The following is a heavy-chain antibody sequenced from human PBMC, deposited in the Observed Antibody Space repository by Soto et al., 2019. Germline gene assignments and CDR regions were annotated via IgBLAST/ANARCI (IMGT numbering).Heavy chain of an antibody. CDR1: GGSISSSSYY. V-gene: IGHV4-39*01. D-gene: IGHD1-20*01. CDR3: ARHARVATLITWYFDL. J-gene: IGHJ2*01. Sequence: QLQLQESGPGPVKPSETLSLTCNVSGGSISSSSYYWGWIRQPPGKGLEWIGSIYYNGNTYYNPSLKSRVTISEDTSKKQLSLKLTSVTAADTAVYYCARHARVATLITWYFDLWGRGTLVTVSS. CDR2: IYYNGNT.